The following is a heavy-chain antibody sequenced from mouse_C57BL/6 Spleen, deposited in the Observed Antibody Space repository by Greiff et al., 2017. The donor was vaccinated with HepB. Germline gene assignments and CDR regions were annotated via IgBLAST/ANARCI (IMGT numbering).Heavy chain of an antibody. CDR3: ARTFSNYFDY. V-gene: IGHV1-26*01. Sequence: VQLQQSGPELVKPGASVKISCKASGYTFTDYYMNWVKQSHGKSLEWIGDINPNNGGTSYNQKFKGKATLTVDQSSSTAYMELRSLTSEDSAVYYFARTFSNYFDYWGQGTTLTVSS. CDR1: GYTFTDYY. J-gene: IGHJ2*01. CDR2: INPNNGGT.